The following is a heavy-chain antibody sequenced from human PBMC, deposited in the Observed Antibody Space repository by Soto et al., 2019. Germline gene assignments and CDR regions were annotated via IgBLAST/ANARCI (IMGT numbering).Heavy chain of an antibody. D-gene: IGHD3-22*01. V-gene: IGHV3-7*01. CDR3: ARDAYYYDSSGFFACDH. Sequence: GGSLRLSCAASGFTFSSYWMSWVRQAPGKGLEWVANIKQDGSEKYYVDSVKGRFTISRDNAKNSLYLQMNSLRAEDTAVYCCARDAYYYDSSGFFACDHWGQGTLVTVSS. J-gene: IGHJ5*02. CDR2: IKQDGSEK. CDR1: GFTFSSYW.